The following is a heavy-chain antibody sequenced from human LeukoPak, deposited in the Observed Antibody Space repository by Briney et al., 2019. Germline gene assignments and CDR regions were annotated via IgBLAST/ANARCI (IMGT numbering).Heavy chain of an antibody. V-gene: IGHV3-23*01. CDR1: GFTFTNYA. Sequence: GGSLRLSCEASGFTFTNYAMSWVRQAPGRGLEWVSAICKSGGSTYYADSVRGRFTISRDNAKNSLYLQMNSLRAEDTAVYYCARDAGYGYDRFDYWGQGTQVTVSS. D-gene: IGHD5-18*01. J-gene: IGHJ4*02. CDR2: ICKSGGST. CDR3: ARDAGYGYDRFDY.